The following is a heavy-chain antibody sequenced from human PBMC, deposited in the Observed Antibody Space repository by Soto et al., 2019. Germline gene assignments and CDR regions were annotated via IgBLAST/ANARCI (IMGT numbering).Heavy chain of an antibody. J-gene: IGHJ6*02. D-gene: IGHD3-9*01. V-gene: IGHV1-69*13. CDR3: ARDRGVYYDILTGYQNYGMDA. CDR2: IIPIFGTA. Sequence: SVKVSCKASGGTFSSYAISWVRQAPGQGLEWMGGIIPIFGTANYAQKFQGRVTITADESTSTAYMELSSLRSEDTAVYYCARDRGVYYDILTGYQNYGMDAWGQGTTVTVAS. CDR1: GGTFSSYA.